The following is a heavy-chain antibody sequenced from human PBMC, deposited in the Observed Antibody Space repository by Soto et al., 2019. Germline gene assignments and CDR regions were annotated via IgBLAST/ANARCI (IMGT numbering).Heavy chain of an antibody. CDR1: GGTFSSYA. CDR3: ARVGTGHYYDSSGTTDY. CDR2: IIPIFGTA. V-gene: IGHV1-69*13. Sequence: ASVKVSCKASGGTFSSYAISWVRQAPGQGLEWMGGIIPIFGTANYAQKFQGRVTITADESTSTAYMELSSLRSEDTAVYYCARVGTGHYYDSSGTTDYWGQGTLVTVS. J-gene: IGHJ4*02. D-gene: IGHD3-22*01.